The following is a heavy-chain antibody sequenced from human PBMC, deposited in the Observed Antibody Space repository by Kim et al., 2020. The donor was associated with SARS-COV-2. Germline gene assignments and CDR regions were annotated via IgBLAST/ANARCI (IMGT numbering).Heavy chain of an antibody. D-gene: IGHD3-16*01. Sequence: YSPSFPGQVTISADKSISSAALQWRSLEASDTAMYYCARRGGPTDAFDIWGQGTMVTVSS. CDR3: ARRGGPTDAFDI. J-gene: IGHJ3*02. V-gene: IGHV5-51*01.